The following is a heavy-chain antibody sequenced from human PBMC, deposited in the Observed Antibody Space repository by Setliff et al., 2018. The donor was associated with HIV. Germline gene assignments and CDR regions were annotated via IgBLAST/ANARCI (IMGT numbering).Heavy chain of an antibody. CDR3: ARGRGSSAWFDP. CDR2: MNPKSGNT. D-gene: IGHD3-10*01. V-gene: IGHV1-8*02. J-gene: IGHJ5*02. Sequence: ASVKVSCKTSRGTFTTYAFSWVRQAPGQGLEWMGWMNPKSGNTGYARKFQGRVTMTRDTSIDTAYMELTSLTSEDTAVYYCARGRGSSAWFDPWGQGTLVTAPQ. CDR1: RGTFTTYA.